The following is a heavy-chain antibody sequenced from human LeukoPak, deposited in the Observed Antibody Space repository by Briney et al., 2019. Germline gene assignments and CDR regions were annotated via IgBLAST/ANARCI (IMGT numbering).Heavy chain of an antibody. V-gene: IGHV3-21*01. CDR2: ITSSSSFI. CDR3: ARVQTANWETSVCDAFDT. Sequence: GGSLRLSCAASGFTFSSDTMNWVRQAPGKGLERVSSITSSSSFIYYADSLKGRFTISRDNAKNSLYLQMNSLRAEDTAVYYCARVQTANWETSVCDAFDTWGRGTMVTVSS. J-gene: IGHJ3*02. CDR1: GFTFSSDT. D-gene: IGHD7-27*01.